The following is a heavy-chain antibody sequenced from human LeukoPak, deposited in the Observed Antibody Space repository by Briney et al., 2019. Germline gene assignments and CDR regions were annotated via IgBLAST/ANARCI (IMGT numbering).Heavy chain of an antibody. CDR1: GYSFTSYW. D-gene: IGHD6-19*01. CDR2: IYPGDSDT. CDR3: ARGPLSSGWYHYGMDV. Sequence: GESLKISCKGSGYSFTSYWLGWVRQMPGKGLEWMGIIYPGDSDTRYSPSFQGQVTISADKSIGTAYLQWSSLKASDTAMYYCARGPLSSGWYHYGMDVWGQGTTVTVSS. J-gene: IGHJ6*02. V-gene: IGHV5-51*01.